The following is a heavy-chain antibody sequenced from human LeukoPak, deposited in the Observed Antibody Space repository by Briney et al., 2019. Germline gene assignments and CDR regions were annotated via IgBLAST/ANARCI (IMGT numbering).Heavy chain of an antibody. CDR1: GSSFSNYG. Sequence: PGGSLRLSCAASGSSFSNYGMHWVRQAPGKGLEWVAVIWFDGSNKYYADSVKGRFTISRDNSKKTLYLQMNSLRAEDTAIYYCARSYYASGVSGYWGQGTLVTVAS. CDR3: ARSYYASGVSGY. V-gene: IGHV3-33*01. CDR2: IWFDGSNK. J-gene: IGHJ4*02. D-gene: IGHD3-10*01.